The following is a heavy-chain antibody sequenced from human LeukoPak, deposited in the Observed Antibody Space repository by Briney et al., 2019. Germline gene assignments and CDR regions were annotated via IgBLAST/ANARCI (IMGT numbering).Heavy chain of an antibody. CDR1: GGSFSGYY. CDR3: ARQNLGADAFDI. Sequence: SETLSLTCAVYGGSFSGYYWSWIRQPPGKGLEWIGSIYYSGSTYYNPSLKSRVTISVDTSKNQFSLKLSSVTAADTALYYCARQNLGADAFDIWGQGTMVTVSS. J-gene: IGHJ3*02. D-gene: IGHD1-26*01. CDR2: IYYSGST. V-gene: IGHV4-34*01.